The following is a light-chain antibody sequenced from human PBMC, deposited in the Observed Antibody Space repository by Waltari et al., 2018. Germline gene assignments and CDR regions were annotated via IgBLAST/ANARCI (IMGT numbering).Light chain of an antibody. J-gene: IGKJ1*01. CDR3: QHYVNLPVT. CDR2: AAS. Sequence: EIVSTQSPGTLSLSPGDRATLPCRASQSVSRALAWYQQKPGQAPRLLIYAASTRATGVPDRFSGSGSGTDFSLTISRLDPEDFAVYYCQHYVNLPVTFGQGTKVEI. CDR1: QSVSRA. V-gene: IGKV3-20*01.